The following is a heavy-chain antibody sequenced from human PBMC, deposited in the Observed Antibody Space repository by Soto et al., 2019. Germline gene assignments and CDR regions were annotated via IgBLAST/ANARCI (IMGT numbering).Heavy chain of an antibody. J-gene: IGHJ4*02. CDR1: GFIFVDYG. D-gene: IGHD6-6*01. Sequence: EVQLVESGGGLVQPGRSLRLSCAASGFIFVDYGMHWVRQAPVKGLEWVSGISWNSGTIGYADSVKGRFTISRDNAKNSLYLQMNSLRAEDTALYYCAKAIELLQLGLFDYWGQGTLVTVSS. CDR3: AKAIELLQLGLFDY. CDR2: ISWNSGTI. V-gene: IGHV3-9*01.